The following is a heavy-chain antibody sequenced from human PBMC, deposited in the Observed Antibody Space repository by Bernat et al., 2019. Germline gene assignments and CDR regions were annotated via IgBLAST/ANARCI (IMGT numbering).Heavy chain of an antibody. CDR2: ISGSGGST. J-gene: IGHJ2*01. Sequence: EVQRLESGGGLVQVGGSLRLSCTVSRFTFSSYVMSWVRQTPGKGLEWVSTISGSGGSTYYADSVKGRFTISRDNSRNTLYLRMNSLRAEDTAVYYCAKSAVITTDWYFDLWGRGTLVTVSS. CDR1: RFTFSSYV. CDR3: AKSAVITTDWYFDL. V-gene: IGHV3-23*01. D-gene: IGHD3-22*01.